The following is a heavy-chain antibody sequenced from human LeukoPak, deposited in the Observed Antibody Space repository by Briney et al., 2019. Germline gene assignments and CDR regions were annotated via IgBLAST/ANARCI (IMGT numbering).Heavy chain of an antibody. CDR1: GGSFSGYY. D-gene: IGHD7-27*01. CDR2: IYYSGST. Sequence: SETLSLTCAVYGGSFSGYYWSWIRQPPGKGLEWIGYIYYSGSTNYNPSLKSRVTISVDTSKNQFSLKLSSVTAADTAVYYCARAPWGSYFDYWGQGTLVTVSS. J-gene: IGHJ4*02. CDR3: ARAPWGSYFDY. V-gene: IGHV4-59*01.